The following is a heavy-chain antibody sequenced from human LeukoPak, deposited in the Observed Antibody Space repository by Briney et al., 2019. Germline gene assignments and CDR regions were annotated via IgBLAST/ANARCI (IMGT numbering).Heavy chain of an antibody. CDR3: VQGTRRGAITMVRGVIGKSYYFDS. CDR2: FRGSGVAT. J-gene: IGHJ4*02. Sequence: GGSLRLSCAASGFTFSSYAMNWVRQAPGKGLKWVSGFRGSGVATFYADSVKGRFTISRDNSKNTLYLQMNSLRAADTALYYCVQGTRRGAITMVRGVIGKSYYFDSWGQGTLVTVSS. CDR1: GFTFSSYA. D-gene: IGHD3-10*01. V-gene: IGHV3-23*01.